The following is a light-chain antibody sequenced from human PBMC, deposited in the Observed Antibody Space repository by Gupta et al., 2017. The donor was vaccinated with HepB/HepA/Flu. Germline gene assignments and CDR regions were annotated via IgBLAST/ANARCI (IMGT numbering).Light chain of an antibody. CDR2: NTS. J-gene: IGKJ5*01. Sequence: EIVLTQSPGTLSLSPGERATLSCRASQTVGKNYLGWFQQKPGQTPRLLVYNTSTRATGIPDRFSGSGSGTDFTRTIDRVEPEDFAVYYCHQDAYSPLTFGQGTRLEIK. CDR3: HQDAYSPLT. V-gene: IGKV3-20*01. CDR1: QTVGKNY.